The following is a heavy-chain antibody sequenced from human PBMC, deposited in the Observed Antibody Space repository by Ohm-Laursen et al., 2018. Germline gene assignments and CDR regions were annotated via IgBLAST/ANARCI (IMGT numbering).Heavy chain of an antibody. CDR1: GGTFSSYA. Sequence: GSSVKVSCKASGGTFSSYAISWVRQAPGQGLEWMGGIIPIFGTANYAQKFQGRVTITADESTSTAYMELSSLRSEDTAVYYCASGRSGYYRYYFDYWGQGTLVTVSS. CDR3: ASGRSGYYRYYFDY. D-gene: IGHD3-22*01. J-gene: IGHJ4*02. CDR2: IIPIFGTA. V-gene: IGHV1-69*01.